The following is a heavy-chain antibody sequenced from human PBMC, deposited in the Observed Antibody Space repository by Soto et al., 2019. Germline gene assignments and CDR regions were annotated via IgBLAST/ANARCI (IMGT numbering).Heavy chain of an antibody. CDR2: ISYDGNNK. J-gene: IGHJ6*02. D-gene: IGHD1-7*01. CDR3: AGGKGTNSGAYYYYGMDV. V-gene: IGHV3-30-3*01. Sequence: PGGSLRLSCAASGFTFSSYAMNWVRQAPGKGLEWVAVISYDGNNKYYAESVKGRFTISRDNSKNTLYLQMSSLRPEDTAVYYCAGGKGTNSGAYYYYGMDVWGQGTTVTVSS. CDR1: GFTFSSYA.